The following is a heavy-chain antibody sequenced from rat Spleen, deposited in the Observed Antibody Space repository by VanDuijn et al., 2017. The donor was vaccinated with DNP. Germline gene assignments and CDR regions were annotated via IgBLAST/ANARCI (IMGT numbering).Heavy chain of an antibody. J-gene: IGHJ1*01. D-gene: IGHD3-1*01. V-gene: IGHV5-7*01. CDR1: GFTFSVYN. CDR2: ISYEGSST. CDR3: TTEDSTRCFDY. Sequence: EVQLVESGGDLVRPGGSLKLSCTASGFTFSVYNMAWVRQSPRTGLEWVATISYEGSSTYYRDSVKGRFTVSRDNAKNTLFLQMDSLRSEDTATYYCTTEDSTRCFDYWGPGTMVSVSS.